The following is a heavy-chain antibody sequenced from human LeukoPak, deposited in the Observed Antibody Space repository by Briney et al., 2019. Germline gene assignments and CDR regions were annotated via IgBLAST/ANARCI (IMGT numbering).Heavy chain of an antibody. CDR3: ARDLPDYGGNPVGFDY. J-gene: IGHJ4*02. V-gene: IGHV4-59*01. CDR2: IYYSGST. CDR1: GGSISSYY. D-gene: IGHD4-23*01. Sequence: SETLSLTCTVSGGSISSYYWSWIRQPPGKGLEWIGYIYYSGSTNYNPSLKSRVTISVDTSKNQFSLKLSSVTAADTAVYYCARDLPDYGGNPVGFDYWGQGTLVTVSS.